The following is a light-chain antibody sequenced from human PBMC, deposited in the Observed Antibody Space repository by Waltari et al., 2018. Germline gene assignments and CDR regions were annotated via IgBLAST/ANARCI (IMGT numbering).Light chain of an antibody. V-gene: IGLV1-44*01. CDR2: SNN. Sequence: QSVLTQSPSASETPGQRVTISCSGRSSNIGSNTVSWYHQLPGTAPKLLIYSNNQRPSGVPDRFSGSKSGTSASLAISGLQSEDEADYYCATWYDSLNGWVFGGGTKLTVL. CDR1: SSNIGSNT. J-gene: IGLJ3*02. CDR3: ATWYDSLNGWV.